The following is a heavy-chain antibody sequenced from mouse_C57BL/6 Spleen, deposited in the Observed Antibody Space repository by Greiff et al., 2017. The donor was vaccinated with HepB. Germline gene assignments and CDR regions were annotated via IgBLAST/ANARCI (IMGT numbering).Heavy chain of an antibody. CDR2: IDPSDSYT. Sequence: VQLQQPGAELVKPGASVKLSCKASGYTFTSYWMQWVKQRPGQGLEWIGEIDPSDSYTNYNQKFKGKATLTVDTSSSTAYMQLSSLTSEDSAVYYCARSLYDYDVAPLFDYWGQGTTLTVSS. V-gene: IGHV1-50*01. D-gene: IGHD2-4*01. CDR3: ARSLYDYDVAPLFDY. CDR1: GYTFTSYW. J-gene: IGHJ2*01.